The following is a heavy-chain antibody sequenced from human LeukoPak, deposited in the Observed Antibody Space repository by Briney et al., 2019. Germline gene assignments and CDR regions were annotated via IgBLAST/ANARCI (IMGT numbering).Heavy chain of an antibody. V-gene: IGHV5-51*01. CDR1: GYSFTSYW. D-gene: IGHD5-18*01. J-gene: IGHJ4*02. Sequence: GESLKISCKGAGYSFTSYWIGWVRQMPGKGLEWMGVIYPGDSHTRYSPSFQGQVTISADKSISTAYLQWSSLKASDTAMYYCARHVDTAMVTDYWGQGTLVTVSS. CDR2: IYPGDSHT. CDR3: ARHVDTAMVTDY.